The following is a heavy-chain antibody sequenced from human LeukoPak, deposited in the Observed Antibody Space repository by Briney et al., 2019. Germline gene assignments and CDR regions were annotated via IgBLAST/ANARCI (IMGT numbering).Heavy chain of an antibody. CDR2: VYQSGIT. CDR3: AAVDTVDDDSYYIDF. V-gene: IGHV4-30-2*01. J-gene: IGHJ4*02. CDR1: GVSISSSGHY. D-gene: IGHD5-18*01. Sequence: SQTLSLTCTVSGVSISSSGHYWSWIQQPPGKGLEWIGYVYQSGITYYNPSLKSRVTISLDRSKNQFSLELSSVTAADTAVYFCAAVDTVDDDSYYIDFWGQGTLVTVSS.